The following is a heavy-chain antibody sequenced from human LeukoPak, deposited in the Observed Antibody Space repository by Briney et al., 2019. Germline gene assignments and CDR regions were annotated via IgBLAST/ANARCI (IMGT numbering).Heavy chain of an antibody. CDR2: IGTAGDT. V-gene: IGHV3-13*01. J-gene: IGHJ6*02. CDR3: ARSLRSGSYFTSGDYFYGMDV. D-gene: IGHD3-10*01. Sequence: GGSLRLSCAASGFTFSSYDMHWVRQATGKGLEWVSAIGTAGDTYYPGSVKGRFTISRENAKNSLYLQMNSLRAGDTAVYYCARSLRSGSYFTSGDYFYGMDVWGQGTTVTVSS. CDR1: GFTFSSYD.